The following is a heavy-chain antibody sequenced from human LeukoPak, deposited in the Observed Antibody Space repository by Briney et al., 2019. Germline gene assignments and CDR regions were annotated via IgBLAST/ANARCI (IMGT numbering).Heavy chain of an antibody. D-gene: IGHD6-13*01. CDR2: ITGYGDT. Sequence: GGSLRLSCAASGFTFSNFAMMWVRQAPGTGLQWVSTITGYGDTFYADSLRGRFTIFRDTSMNTLFLQMNSLGAEDTAGYYCAKGAAAGKVDWFDPWGQGTLVTVSS. CDR3: AKGAAAGKVDWFDP. V-gene: IGHV3-23*01. CDR1: GFTFSNFA. J-gene: IGHJ5*02.